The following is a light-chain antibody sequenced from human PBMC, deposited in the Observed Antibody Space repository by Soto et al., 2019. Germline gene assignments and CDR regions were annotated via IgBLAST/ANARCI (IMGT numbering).Light chain of an antibody. CDR2: SIS. V-gene: IGKV1-17*01. CDR3: LQRSSYPLT. J-gene: IGKJ4*01. CDR1: QGSRND. Sequence: DIQMTQSPSSLSASVGERVTITCPASQGSRNDLDWYQWKPGRAPKRLSHSISNLQSVVPSSFSGSGSETEFTHTISSLQPEDFATYYCLQRSSYPLTFGGGTKVDIK.